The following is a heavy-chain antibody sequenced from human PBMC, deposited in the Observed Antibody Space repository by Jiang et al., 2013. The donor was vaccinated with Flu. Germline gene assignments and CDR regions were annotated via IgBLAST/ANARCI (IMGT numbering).Heavy chain of an antibody. CDR3: ARDPYYYGSGSYPTPYYYYYGMDV. CDR2: IIPIFGTA. D-gene: IGHD3-10*01. V-gene: IGHV1-69*01. Sequence: GAEVKKPGSSVKVSCKASGGTFSSYAISWVRQAPGQGLEWMGGIIPIFGTANYAQKFQGRVTITADESTSTAYMELSSLRSEDTAVYYCARDPYYYGSGSYPTPYYYYYGMDVWGQGTTVTVSS. CDR1: GGTFSSYA. J-gene: IGHJ6*02.